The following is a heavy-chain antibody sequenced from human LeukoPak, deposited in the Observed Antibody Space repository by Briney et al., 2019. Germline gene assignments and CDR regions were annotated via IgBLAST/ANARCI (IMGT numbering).Heavy chain of an antibody. V-gene: IGHV3-30*02. J-gene: IGHJ4*02. CDR3: AKDSFSGAVPGASIAARGFDY. CDR1: GFTFSSYA. D-gene: IGHD6-6*01. Sequence: PGGSLRLSCAASGFTFSSYAMSWVRQAPGKGLEWVAFIRYDGSSKYYADSVKGRFTISRDSSKNTLYLQMNSLRAEDTAVYYCAKDSFSGAVPGASIAARGFDYWGQGTLVTVSS. CDR2: IRYDGSSK.